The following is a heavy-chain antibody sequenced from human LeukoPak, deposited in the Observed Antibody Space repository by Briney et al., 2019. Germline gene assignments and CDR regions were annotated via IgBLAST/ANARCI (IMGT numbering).Heavy chain of an antibody. CDR2: VSGSSGTT. J-gene: IGHJ4*02. CDR3: AKDAYSGYGHIDY. D-gene: IGHD5-12*01. Sequence: GGPLRLSCAASGFTFSSYAMSWVRQAPGKGLEWVSGVSGSSGTTYYADSVKGRFTMSRDNSKSTLYLQMNSLRAEDTAVYYCAKDAYSGYGHIDYWGQGTLVTVSS. CDR1: GFTFSSYA. V-gene: IGHV3-23*01.